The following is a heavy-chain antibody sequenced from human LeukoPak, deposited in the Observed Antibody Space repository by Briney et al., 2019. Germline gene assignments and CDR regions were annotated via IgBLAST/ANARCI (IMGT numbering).Heavy chain of an antibody. CDR2: INHSGST. D-gene: IGHD3-10*01. CDR3: ARGHYGSGRSWFDP. J-gene: IGHJ5*02. V-gene: IGHV4-34*01. Sequence: SETLSLTCAVYGGSFSGYYWSWIRQPPGKGLEWIGEINHSGSTNYNPSLKSRVTISVDTSKNQFSLKLGSVTAADTAVYYCARGHYGSGRSWFDPWGQGTLVTVSS. CDR1: GGSFSGYY.